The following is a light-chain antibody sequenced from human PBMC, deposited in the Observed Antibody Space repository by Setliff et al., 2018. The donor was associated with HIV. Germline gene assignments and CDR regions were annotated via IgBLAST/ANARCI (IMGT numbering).Light chain of an antibody. J-gene: IGLJ1*01. CDR3: CSYAGSYTYV. CDR2: DVT. V-gene: IGLV2-11*01. Sequence: QSALTQPRSVSGSPGQSVTFSCTGSSSDVGAYNYVSWYQQHPGKAPKLMIFDVTRRPSGVPDRFSGSKSGNTASLPISGLQAEDEADYYCCSYAGSYTYVFGSGTKVTVL. CDR1: SSDVGAYNY.